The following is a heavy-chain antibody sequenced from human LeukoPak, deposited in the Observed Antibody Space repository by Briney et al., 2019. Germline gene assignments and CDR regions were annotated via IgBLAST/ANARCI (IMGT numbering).Heavy chain of an antibody. CDR2: IKYDESEK. V-gene: IGHV3-7*01. J-gene: IGHJ4*02. Sequence: GGSLRLSCAASGFTFRDFWMGWVRQAPGKGLEWVASIKYDESEKHYVDSVKGRFTVSRDNAKNSLYLQMNNLRAEDTAVYFCARITTNGYFEYWGQGTLVTVSS. CDR1: GFTFRDFW. D-gene: IGHD1-1*01. CDR3: ARITTNGYFEY.